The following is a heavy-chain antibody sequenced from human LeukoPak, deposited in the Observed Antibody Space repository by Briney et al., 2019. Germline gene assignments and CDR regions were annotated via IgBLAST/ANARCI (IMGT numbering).Heavy chain of an antibody. V-gene: IGHV3-48*03. D-gene: IGHD5-12*01. CDR2: IGSGGDTI. CDR3: ARDQYPQYGGYDS. J-gene: IGHJ4*02. Sequence: QPGGSLRLSCAASGFTFRDYEMNWVRQAPGKGLEWVSYIGSGGDTIYYADSVRGRFSISRDNAKNSLYLQMNSLRAEDTAVYYCARDQYPQYGGYDSWGQGTLVIVSS. CDR1: GFTFRDYE.